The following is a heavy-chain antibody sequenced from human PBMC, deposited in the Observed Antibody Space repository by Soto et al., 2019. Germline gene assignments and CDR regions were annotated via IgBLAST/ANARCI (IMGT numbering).Heavy chain of an antibody. CDR1: GGSISSSNW. Sequence: SETLSLTCAVSGGSISSSNWWSCVRQPPGKGLEWIGEIYHSGCTNYNPSLKSRVTISVDKSKNQFSLKLSSVTAADTAVYYCARTGAAAGYFDYWGQGTLVTVSS. V-gene: IGHV4-4*02. CDR3: ARTGAAAGYFDY. D-gene: IGHD6-13*01. J-gene: IGHJ4*02. CDR2: IYHSGCT.